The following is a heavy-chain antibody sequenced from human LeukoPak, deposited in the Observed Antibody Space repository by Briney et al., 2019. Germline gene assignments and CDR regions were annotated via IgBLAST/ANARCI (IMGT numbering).Heavy chain of an antibody. CDR3: LPNGPNYFMDV. CDR1: AFTVSSNH. D-gene: IGHD1-1*01. J-gene: IGHJ6*03. Sequence: PGGSLRLSCAASAFTVSSNHMNWVRQAPGKGLEGVSVIHSFSRTDYADSVKGRFTISRDNSKNTLYLQMNSLRDEDTAVYYCLPNGPNYFMDVWGQGTTVTVSS. CDR2: IHSFSRT. V-gene: IGHV3-66*03.